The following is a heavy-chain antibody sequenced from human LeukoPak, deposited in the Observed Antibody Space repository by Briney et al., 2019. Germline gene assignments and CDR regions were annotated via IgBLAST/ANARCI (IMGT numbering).Heavy chain of an antibody. CDR2: IYYSGST. Sequence: PSETLSLTCTVSGGSISSSSYYWGWIRQPPGKGLEWIGSIYYSGSTYYNPSLKSRVTISVDTSKNQFSLKLSSVTAADTAVYYCARHHYYDSSGYFGYYFDYWGQGTLVTVSS. CDR3: ARHHYYDSSGYFGYYFDY. D-gene: IGHD3-22*01. CDR1: GGSISSSSYY. J-gene: IGHJ4*02. V-gene: IGHV4-39*01.